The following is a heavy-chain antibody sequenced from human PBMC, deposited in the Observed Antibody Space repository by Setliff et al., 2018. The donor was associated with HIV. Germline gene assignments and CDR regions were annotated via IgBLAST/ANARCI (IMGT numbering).Heavy chain of an antibody. D-gene: IGHD6-19*01. CDR3: AKSYGSGWSADTFDI. CDR1: GASIDSGDHY. V-gene: IGHV4-30-4*01. CDR2: IYYSGTT. J-gene: IGHJ3*02. Sequence: KPSETLSLTCTVSGASIDSGDHYWTWIRQPPGKGLEWIGYIYYSGTTYYNSSLKSRVTISLHTSKNQFSLKLSSVTAADTAMYYCAKSYGSGWSADTFDIWGQGTVVTVSS.